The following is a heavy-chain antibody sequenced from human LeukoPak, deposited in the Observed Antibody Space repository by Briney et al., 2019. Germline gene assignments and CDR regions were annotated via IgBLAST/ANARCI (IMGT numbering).Heavy chain of an antibody. D-gene: IGHD4-17*01. CDR1: GGSLSGYY. CDR3: ARDVVPRDYGDTLNAYDL. V-gene: IGHV4-34*01. CDR2: IHHDGRT. Sequence: SETLSLTCAVSGGSLSGYYWSWIRQSPGKGLEWMGDIHHDGRTKYKSSFKSRITIFLVSSKNEVSLRLSPVAPADTALYFCARDVVPRDYGDTLNAYDLWGQGTMVTVS. J-gene: IGHJ3*01.